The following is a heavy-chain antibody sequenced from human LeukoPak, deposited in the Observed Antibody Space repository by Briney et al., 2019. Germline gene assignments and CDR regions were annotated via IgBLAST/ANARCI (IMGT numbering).Heavy chain of an antibody. J-gene: IGHJ3*02. CDR2: IIPILGIA. Sequence: SVKVSCKASGGTFSSYAISWVRQAPGQGLEWMGRIIPILGIANYAQKFQGRVTITADKSTSTAYMELSSLRSEDTAVYYCEREENTAMEENAFDIWGQGTMVTVSS. CDR3: EREENTAMEENAFDI. V-gene: IGHV1-69*04. D-gene: IGHD5-18*01. CDR1: GGTFSSYA.